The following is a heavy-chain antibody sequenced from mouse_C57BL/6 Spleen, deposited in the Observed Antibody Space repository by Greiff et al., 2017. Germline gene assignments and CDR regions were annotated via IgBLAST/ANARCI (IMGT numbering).Heavy chain of an antibody. D-gene: IGHD3-1*01. J-gene: IGHJ4*01. Sequence: QVQLQQPGAELVMPGASVKLSCKASGYTFTSYWMHWVKQRPGQGLEWIGEIDPSDSYTNYNKKFKGKSTLTVAKSSSTAYMQLSSLTSEDSAVYYCARWGLAMDYWGQGTSVTVSS. CDR3: ARWGLAMDY. V-gene: IGHV1-69*01. CDR2: IDPSDSYT. CDR1: GYTFTSYW.